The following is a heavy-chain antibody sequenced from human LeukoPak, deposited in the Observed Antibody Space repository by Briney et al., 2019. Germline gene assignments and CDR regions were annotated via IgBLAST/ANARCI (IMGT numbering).Heavy chain of an antibody. CDR1: GYTFTGYY. CDR2: INPNSDGT. J-gene: IGHJ5*02. Sequence: ASVKVSCKASGYTFTGYYMHWVRQAPGQGLEWMGWINPNSDGTNYAQKFQGRVTMTRDTSISTAYMELSRLRSDDTAVYYCARVAVGATYNWFDPWGQGTLVTVSS. V-gene: IGHV1-2*02. D-gene: IGHD1-26*01. CDR3: ARVAVGATYNWFDP.